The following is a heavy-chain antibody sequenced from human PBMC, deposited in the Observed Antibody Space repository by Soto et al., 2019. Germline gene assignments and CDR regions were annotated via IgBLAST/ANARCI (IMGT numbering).Heavy chain of an antibody. D-gene: IGHD6-6*01. V-gene: IGHV5-51*01. CDR3: ARPSYSSSRYYGMDV. Sequence: GESPKISCKASGYSFTSYWIGWVRQMPGKGLEWMGIIYPGDSDTRYSPSFEGQVTISADKSITTAYLQWSSLKASDTAMYYCARPSYSSSRYYGMDVWGQGTTVTVSS. J-gene: IGHJ6*02. CDR2: IYPGDSDT. CDR1: GYSFTSYW.